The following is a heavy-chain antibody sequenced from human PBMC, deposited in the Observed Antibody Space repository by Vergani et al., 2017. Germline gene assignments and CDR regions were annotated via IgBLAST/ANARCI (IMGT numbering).Heavy chain of an antibody. Sequence: QVQLQESGPGLVKPSETLSLTCTVSGGSISSYYWSWIRQPPGKGLEWIRYIYYSGSTNYNPSLKSRVTISVDTSKNQFSLKLSSVTAADTAVYYCARLYSSSWDKFYYFDYWGQGTLVTVSS. CDR1: GGSISSYY. V-gene: IGHV4-59*01. CDR3: ARLYSSSWDKFYYFDY. J-gene: IGHJ4*02. CDR2: IYYSGST. D-gene: IGHD6-13*01.